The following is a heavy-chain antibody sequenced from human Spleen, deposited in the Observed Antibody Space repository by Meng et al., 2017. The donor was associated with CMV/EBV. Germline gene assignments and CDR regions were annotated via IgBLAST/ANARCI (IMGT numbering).Heavy chain of an antibody. Sequence: SLTCAVYGGSFSGYYWSWIRQPPGKGLEWIGEINHSGSTNYNPSLKSRVTISVDTSKNQFSLKLSSVTAADTAVYYCARLSTSWIDYWGQGTLVTVSS. CDR1: GGSFSGYY. CDR2: INHSGST. V-gene: IGHV4-34*01. CDR3: ARLSTSWIDY. J-gene: IGHJ4*02. D-gene: IGHD2-2*01.